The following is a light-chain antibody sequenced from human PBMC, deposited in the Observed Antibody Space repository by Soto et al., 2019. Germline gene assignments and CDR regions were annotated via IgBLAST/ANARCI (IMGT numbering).Light chain of an antibody. Sequence: IVLTQSPGTLSLSTGERATLSCGASQSVSSSYLAWYQQKPGQAPRLHIYGASTRATGIPDRFTGSGSGTDFTLTISRLEPEDFAVYYCQQYGSSPRTFGQRTKVDI. J-gene: IGKJ1*01. V-gene: IGKV3-20*01. CDR1: QSVSSSY. CDR3: QQYGSSPRT. CDR2: GAS.